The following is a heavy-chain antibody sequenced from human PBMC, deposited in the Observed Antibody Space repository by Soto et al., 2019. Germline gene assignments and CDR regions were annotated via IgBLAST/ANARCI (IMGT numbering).Heavy chain of an antibody. J-gene: IGHJ6*02. CDR2: IYYSGST. V-gene: IGHV4-30-4*01. CDR1: GGSISSGDYY. Sequence: SETLSLTCTVSGGSISSGDYYWSWIRQPPGKGLEWIGYIYYSGSTYYNPSLKSRVTISVDTSKNQFSLKLSSVTAADTAVYYCARDKEPSEAAGMDYYYGMDVWGQGTTVT. D-gene: IGHD6-13*01. CDR3: ARDKEPSEAAGMDYYYGMDV.